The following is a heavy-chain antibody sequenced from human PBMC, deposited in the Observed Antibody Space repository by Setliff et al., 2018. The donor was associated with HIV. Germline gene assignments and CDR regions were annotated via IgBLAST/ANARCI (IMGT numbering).Heavy chain of an antibody. J-gene: IGHJ4*01. V-gene: IGHV4-4*02. CDR2: IYHSGST. CDR3: ARLGYYNFWSGYWTDY. Sequence: SETLSLTCAVSGGSISSSNWWSWVRQPPGKGLEWIGEIYHSGSTNYNPSLKSRVTISVDTSKNQFSLKLNSVTAADTATYYCARLGYYNFWSGYWTDYWGHGTLVTVSS. D-gene: IGHD3-3*01. CDR1: GGSISSSNW.